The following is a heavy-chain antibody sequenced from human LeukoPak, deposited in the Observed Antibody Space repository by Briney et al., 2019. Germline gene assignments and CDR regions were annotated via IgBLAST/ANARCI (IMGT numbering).Heavy chain of an antibody. CDR1: GFTFSSYT. J-gene: IGHJ5*02. Sequence: GGSLRLSCAASGFTFSSYTKNWVRQAPGKGMGLVSSVDTSSDYIYYMDSVKAGFTISRENAKNSVYLKMNRLRAEDTAVYYCARDSVPLEATRRNSFDPWGQGTLVTVSS. D-gene: IGHD2-15*01. CDR3: ARDSVPLEATRRNSFDP. V-gene: IGHV3-21*01. CDR2: VDTSSDYI.